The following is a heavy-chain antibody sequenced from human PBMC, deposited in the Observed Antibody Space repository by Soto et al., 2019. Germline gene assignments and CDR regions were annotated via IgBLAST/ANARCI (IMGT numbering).Heavy chain of an antibody. Sequence: EVQLVESGGGLVQPGGSLRLSCAASGFTFSSYSMNWVRQAPGQGLEWVSYISSSSSTIYYADSVKGRFPISRDNAKLSMYLQMNSLRAEDTAVYYCARHPERIAESGWFDPWGQGTLVTVSS. CDR2: ISSSSSTI. CDR1: GFTFSSYS. V-gene: IGHV3-48*01. D-gene: IGHD6-13*01. CDR3: ARHPERIAESGWFDP. J-gene: IGHJ5*02.